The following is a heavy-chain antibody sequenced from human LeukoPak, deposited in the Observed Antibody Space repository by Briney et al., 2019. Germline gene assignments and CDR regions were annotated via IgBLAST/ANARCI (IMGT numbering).Heavy chain of an antibody. CDR2: ISRSSNTI. J-gene: IGHJ5*02. CDR1: GFIFSSYS. V-gene: IGHV3-48*01. CDR3: ARGTTVTNNWFDP. Sequence: GGSLRLSCAASGFIFSSYSMNWVRQAPGKGPEWISYISRSSNTIYYADSVKGRFTISRDNAKNSLYLQMNSLRAEDTAVYYCARGTTVTNNWFDPWGQGTLVIVSS. D-gene: IGHD4-17*01.